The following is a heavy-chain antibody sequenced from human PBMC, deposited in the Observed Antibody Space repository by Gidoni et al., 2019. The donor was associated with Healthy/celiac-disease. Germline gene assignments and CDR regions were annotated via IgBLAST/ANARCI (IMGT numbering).Heavy chain of an antibody. J-gene: IGHJ5*02. V-gene: IGHV1-24*01. CDR3: ATTPGSPRWFDP. Sequence: QVQLVQSGAEVKKPGASVKVSCKVSGYTLTELSMHCVLQAPGKGLEWMGGFDPEDGETIYAQKFQGRVTVTEDTSTDTAYMELSSLRSEDTAVYYCATTPGSPRWFDPWGQGTLVTVSS. CDR2: FDPEDGET. CDR1: GYTLTELS.